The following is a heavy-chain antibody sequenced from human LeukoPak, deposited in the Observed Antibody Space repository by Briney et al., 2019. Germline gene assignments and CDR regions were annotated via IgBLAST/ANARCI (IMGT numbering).Heavy chain of an antibody. CDR1: GFTFSSYG. D-gene: IGHD2-21*02. CDR3: VKNVRVTADSAGDY. V-gene: IGHV3-64D*09. Sequence: GGSLRLSCSASGFTFSSYGMQWVRRAPGKGLEYVSVISSGGSSTYYADSVKGRFIISRDNSKNTLYLQVNSLRAEDTPVYYCVKNVRVTADSAGDYWGEGNL. CDR2: ISSGGSST. J-gene: IGHJ4*02.